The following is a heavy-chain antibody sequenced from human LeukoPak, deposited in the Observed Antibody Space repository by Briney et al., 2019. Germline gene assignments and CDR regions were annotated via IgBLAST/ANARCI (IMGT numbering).Heavy chain of an antibody. CDR1: GYTFTSYG. V-gene: IGHV1-18*01. J-gene: IGHJ4*02. Sequence: GASVKVSCKASGYTFTSYGISWVRQAPGQGLEWMGWISAYNGNTIYAQKFQGRVTMTEDTSTDTAYMELSSLRSEDTAVYYCATYIMITFGGVIVPRPLDYWGQGTLVTVSS. CDR3: ATYIMITFGGVIVPRPLDY. CDR2: ISAYNGNT. D-gene: IGHD3-16*02.